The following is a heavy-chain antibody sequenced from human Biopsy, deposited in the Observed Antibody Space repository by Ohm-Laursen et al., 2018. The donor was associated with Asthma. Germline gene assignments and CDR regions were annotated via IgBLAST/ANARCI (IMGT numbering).Heavy chain of an antibody. V-gene: IGHV1-69*13. CDR2: INSVFGTT. Sequence: VKVSCKSLGGTFNTYVIGWVRRAPGQGLEWMGGINSVFGTTTYPQKFQDRVTITADDSTSTVYMELSSLRSEGTAVYYCARKAGSCISRTCYSLDFWGQGTLVTVSS. D-gene: IGHD2-2*01. CDR1: GGTFNTYV. CDR3: ARKAGSCISRTCYSLDF. J-gene: IGHJ4*02.